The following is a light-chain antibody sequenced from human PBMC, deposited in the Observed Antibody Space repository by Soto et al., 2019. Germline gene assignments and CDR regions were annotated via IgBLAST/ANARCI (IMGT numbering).Light chain of an antibody. CDR3: SAYVGTNSYA. V-gene: IGLV2-8*01. J-gene: IGLJ1*01. CDR1: SSDVGGYDY. CDR2: EVS. Sequence: QSVLTQPPSASGSPGQSVTISCTGTSSDVGGYDYVSWYKQHPGKAPKLMIYEVSKRPSGVPDRFSGSKSGNTAALTVSGLQAEDEADYYCSAYVGTNSYAFGTGTKVTVL.